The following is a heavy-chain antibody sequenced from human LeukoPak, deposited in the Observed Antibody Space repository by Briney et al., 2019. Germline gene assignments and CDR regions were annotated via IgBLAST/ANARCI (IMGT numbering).Heavy chain of an antibody. D-gene: IGHD2-2*01. Sequence: GGSLRLSCAASGFTFSSYAMSWVRQAPGKGVEWVSAISGSGGSTYYADSVKGRFTISRDNSKNTLYLQMNSLRAEDTAVYYCAKDRDEYQLPFDAFDIWGQGTMVTVSS. CDR3: AKDRDEYQLPFDAFDI. CDR1: GFTFSSYA. V-gene: IGHV3-23*01. J-gene: IGHJ3*02. CDR2: ISGSGGST.